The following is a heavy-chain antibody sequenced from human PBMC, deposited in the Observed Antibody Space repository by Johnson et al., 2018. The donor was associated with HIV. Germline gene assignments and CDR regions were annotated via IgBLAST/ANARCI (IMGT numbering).Heavy chain of an antibody. V-gene: IGHV3-9*01. CDR1: GFTFSSYA. CDR2: ISWNSGSI. D-gene: IGHD3-22*01. J-gene: IGHJ3*02. Sequence: VQLVESGGGLVQPGGSLRLSCAASGFTFSSYAMSWVRQAPGKGLEWVSGISWNSGSIGYADSVKGRFTISRDNAKNSLYLQMNSLRAEDTAVYYCARGPYYDSSGDAFDIWGQGTMVTVSS. CDR3: ARGPYYDSSGDAFDI.